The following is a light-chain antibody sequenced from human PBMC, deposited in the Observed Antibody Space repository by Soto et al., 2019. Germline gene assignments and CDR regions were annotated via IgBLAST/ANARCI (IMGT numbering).Light chain of an antibody. Sequence: QSALTQPASVSGSPGQSITISCTGTSSDVGRYNYVSWYQQHPGKAPKLIIXXVTYRPXXXSXXXXXXXXXXXXXXXXSXLQAEDEADYYCSSYTGSSTSFGGGTKLTVL. V-gene: IGLV2-14*01. CDR3: SSYTGSSTS. J-gene: IGLJ3*02. CDR2: XVT. CDR1: SSDVGRYNY.